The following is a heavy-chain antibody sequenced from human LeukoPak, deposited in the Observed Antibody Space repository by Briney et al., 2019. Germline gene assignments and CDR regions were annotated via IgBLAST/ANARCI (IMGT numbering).Heavy chain of an antibody. Sequence: GGSLRLSCAASGFTFSTHDVNWVRQAPGRGLEWVSFINSRSSTIYYADSVKGRFTISRDNAKNSLYLQMNSLRAEDTALYYCAKDITGGYSYGDNAFDIWGQGTMVTVSS. J-gene: IGHJ3*02. D-gene: IGHD5-18*01. CDR3: AKDITGGYSYGDNAFDI. CDR2: INSRSSTI. CDR1: GFTFSTHD. V-gene: IGHV3-48*04.